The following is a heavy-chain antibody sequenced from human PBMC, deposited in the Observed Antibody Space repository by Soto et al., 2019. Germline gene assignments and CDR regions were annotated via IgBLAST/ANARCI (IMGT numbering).Heavy chain of an antibody. J-gene: IGHJ6*02. CDR3: ARGAVVVPNGLIAGMDV. CDR1: GYSFSNFY. V-gene: IGHV1-46*01. D-gene: IGHD2-15*01. Sequence: ASVKVSCKPSGYSFSNFYVHWVRQAPGQGLEWMGIIDPSSGTTSYTQKFQERVTMTRDTSMSTVYMEPSRLRSEDTAVYYCARGAVVVPNGLIAGMDVWGLGTPVTVSS. CDR2: IDPSSGTT.